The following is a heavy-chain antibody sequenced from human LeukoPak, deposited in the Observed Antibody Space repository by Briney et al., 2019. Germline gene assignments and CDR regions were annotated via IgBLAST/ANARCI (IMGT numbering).Heavy chain of an antibody. CDR2: IYYSGST. CDR3: ARSQYYESSGFFDY. J-gene: IGHJ4*02. Sequence: SETLSLTCTVSGGSISSYYWSWIRQPPGKGLEWIGYIYYSGSTNYNPSLKSRVTISVDTSKNQFSLKLSSVTAADTAVYYCARSQYYESSGFFDYWGQGTLVTVSS. V-gene: IGHV4-59*01. CDR1: GGSISSYY. D-gene: IGHD3-22*01.